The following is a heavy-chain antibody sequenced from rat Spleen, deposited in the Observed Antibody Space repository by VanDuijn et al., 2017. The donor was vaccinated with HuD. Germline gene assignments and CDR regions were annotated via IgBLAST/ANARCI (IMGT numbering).Heavy chain of an antibody. CDR3: ARHGGYKANWFAY. J-gene: IGHJ3*01. CDR1: GFTFSNYD. D-gene: IGHD1-5*01. V-gene: IGHV5-25*01. Sequence: EVRVVDHGGGLEQPGRSMKLSCAASGFTFSNYDMAWVRQAPTKGLEWVASISYDGTATYYRDSVKGRFTISRDNAKSTLYLQMDSLRSEDTATYYCARHGGYKANWFAYWGQGTLVTVSS. CDR2: ISYDGTAT.